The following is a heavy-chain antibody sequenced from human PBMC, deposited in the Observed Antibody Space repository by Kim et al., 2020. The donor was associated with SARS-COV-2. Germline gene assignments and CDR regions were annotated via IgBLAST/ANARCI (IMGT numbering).Heavy chain of an antibody. CDR3: AKVVVAAIYYYGMDV. Sequence: GGSLRLSCAASGFTFDDYAMHWVRQAPGKGLEWVSGISWNSGSIGYADSVKGRFTNSRDNAKNSLYLQMNSLRAEDTALYYCAKVVVAAIYYYGMDVWGHGTTVTVSS. CDR1: GFTFDDYA. J-gene: IGHJ6*02. CDR2: ISWNSGSI. V-gene: IGHV3-9*01. D-gene: IGHD2-15*01.